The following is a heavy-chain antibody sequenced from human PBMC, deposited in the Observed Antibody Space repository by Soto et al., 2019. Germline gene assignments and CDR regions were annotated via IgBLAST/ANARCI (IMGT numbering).Heavy chain of an antibody. CDR2: IIPIFGTA. Sequence: QVQLVQSGAEVKKPGSSVKVSCKASGGTFSSYAISWVRQAPGQGLEWMGGIIPIFGTANYAQKFQGRVTITADESTSTADMELSSLRSEDTAVYYCAREGYCSSTSCYYFDYWGQGTLVTVSS. J-gene: IGHJ4*02. D-gene: IGHD2-2*01. CDR1: GGTFSSYA. CDR3: AREGYCSSTSCYYFDY. V-gene: IGHV1-69*01.